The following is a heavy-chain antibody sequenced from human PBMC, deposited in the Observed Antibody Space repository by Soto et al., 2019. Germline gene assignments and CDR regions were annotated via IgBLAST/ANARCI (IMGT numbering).Heavy chain of an antibody. J-gene: IGHJ4*02. D-gene: IGHD1-26*01. CDR3: ARVRVGATNLIPFDY. CDR1: GGTFSSYA. Sequence: QVQLVQSGAEVKKPGSSVKVSCKASGGTFSSYAISWVRQAPGQGLEWMGGIIPIFGTANYAQKFQGRVTIXXDXSXXTAYLELSSLRSEDTAVYYCARVRVGATNLIPFDYWGQGTLVTVSS. CDR2: IIPIFGTA. V-gene: IGHV1-69*12.